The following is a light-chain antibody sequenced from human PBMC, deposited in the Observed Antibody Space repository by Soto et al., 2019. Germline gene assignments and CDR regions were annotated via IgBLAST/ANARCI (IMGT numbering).Light chain of an antibody. CDR2: KAS. J-gene: IGKJ4*01. CDR3: QQYNTYPLT. V-gene: IGKV1-5*03. CDR1: QGIRNE. Sequence: IQMTQSPSSLSASMGDRVTITCRASQGIRNELGWYQQKPGKAPKLLIYKASSLESGVPSRFSGSGSGTEFTLTISSLQPDDFATYYCQQYNTYPLTFGGGTTVEIK.